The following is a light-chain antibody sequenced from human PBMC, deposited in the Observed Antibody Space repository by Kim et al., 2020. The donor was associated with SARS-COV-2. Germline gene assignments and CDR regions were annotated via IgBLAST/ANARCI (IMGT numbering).Light chain of an antibody. CDR1: QSIRRY. CDR2: SAS. J-gene: IGKJ3*01. CDR3: QQYYSTPFT. Sequence: DIQMTQSPSSLSASVGDRVTITCRASQSIRRYLTWYQQKPGEAPKLVIYSASSVQSGAPSGVSGDGSETEFTLTISSLQPEHFATYYCQQYYSTPFTFGPGTKVDIK. V-gene: IGKV1-39*01.